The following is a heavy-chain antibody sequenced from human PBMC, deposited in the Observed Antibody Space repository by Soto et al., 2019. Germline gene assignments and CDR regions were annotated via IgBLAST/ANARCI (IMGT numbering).Heavy chain of an antibody. CDR1: GGSISSYS. D-gene: IGHD5-12*01. CDR2: IYYSGST. V-gene: IGHV4-59*01. Sequence: QVQLQESGPGLVKPSETLSLTCTVSGGSISSYSWSWIRQPPGKGLEWIGYIYYSGSTNYNPSLKRRVTLPVDTSKHQFSLKISYVTAAATAVYYCASVATRYYFDYWGQGTLVTVSS. CDR3: ASVATRYYFDY. J-gene: IGHJ4*02.